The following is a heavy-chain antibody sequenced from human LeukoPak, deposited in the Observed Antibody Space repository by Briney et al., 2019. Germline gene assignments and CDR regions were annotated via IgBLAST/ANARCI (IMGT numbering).Heavy chain of an antibody. CDR3: ARQGYYYDSSGYYVFFDY. J-gene: IGHJ4*02. D-gene: IGHD3-22*01. V-gene: IGHV4-39*01. Sequence: PSETLSLTCTVSGGSISSSSYYWGWLRQPPGKGLEWIGSIYYSGSTYYNPSPKSRFTISVDTSKNQFSLKLSSVTAADTAVYDCARQGYYYDSSGYYVFFDYWGQGTLVTVSS. CDR1: GGSISSSSYY. CDR2: IYYSGST.